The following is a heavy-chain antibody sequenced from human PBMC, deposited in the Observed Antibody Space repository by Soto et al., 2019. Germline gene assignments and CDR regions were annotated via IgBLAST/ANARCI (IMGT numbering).Heavy chain of an antibody. V-gene: IGHV1-3*01. CDR2: INAGNGNT. J-gene: IGHJ4*02. D-gene: IGHD5-12*01. CDR1: GYTFTSYA. CDR3: ARNVVATITLDY. Sequence: ASVKVSCKASGYTFTSYAMHWVRQAPGQRLEWMGWINAGNGNTKYSQKFQGRVTITRDTSASTAYMELSSLRSEDTAVYDCARNVVATITLDYWGQGNPVTVSS.